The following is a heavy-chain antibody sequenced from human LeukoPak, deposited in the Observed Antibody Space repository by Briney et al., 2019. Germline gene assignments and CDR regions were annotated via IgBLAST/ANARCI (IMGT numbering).Heavy chain of an antibody. CDR3: AKDPGYYYDSSGYYHFDY. CDR2: ISGSGGST. CDR1: GFTFSSYA. J-gene: IGHJ4*02. Sequence: PGGSLRLSCAASGFTFSSYAMSWVRQAPGKGLEWVSAISGSGGSTYYADSVKGRFTISRDNSKNTLYLQMNGLRAEDTAVYYCAKDPGYYYDSSGYYHFDYWGQGTLVTVSS. V-gene: IGHV3-23*01. D-gene: IGHD3-22*01.